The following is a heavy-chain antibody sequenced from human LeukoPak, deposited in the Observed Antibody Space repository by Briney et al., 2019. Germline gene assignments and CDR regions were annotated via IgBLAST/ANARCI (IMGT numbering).Heavy chain of an antibody. CDR2: ISASGGTT. CDR3: AKDLTIFGVVTEI. D-gene: IGHD3-3*01. J-gene: IGHJ4*02. V-gene: IGHV3-23*01. CDR1: GFTFSSYA. Sequence: GGSLRLSCAASGFTFSSYAMSWVRQAPGTGLEWVSGISASGGTTYYADSVKGRFTISRDNSKNTLYLQMNGLRAEDTAVYYCAKDLTIFGVVTEIWGQGTLVTVSS.